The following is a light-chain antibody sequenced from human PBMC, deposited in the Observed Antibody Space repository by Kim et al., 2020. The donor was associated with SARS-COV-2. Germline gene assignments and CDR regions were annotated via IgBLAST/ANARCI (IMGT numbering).Light chain of an antibody. Sequence: PAERAPSSCRARQSVSEILVWSQLNTGQAPRLLIYGVSTMATGIPARFSGSGSGTEFTLPISSLQSEDFAVYYCQQYKNWPPLPFGGGTKVEIK. CDR2: GVS. J-gene: IGKJ4*01. CDR1: QSVSEI. CDR3: QQYKNWPPLP. V-gene: IGKV3-15*01.